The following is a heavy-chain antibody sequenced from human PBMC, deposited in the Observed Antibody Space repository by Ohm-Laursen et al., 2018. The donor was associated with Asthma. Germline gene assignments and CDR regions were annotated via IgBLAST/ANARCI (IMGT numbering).Heavy chain of an antibody. D-gene: IGHD2-15*01. CDR3: ARKAGSCIVSTCYSLDF. CDR1: GGPFSTSV. Sequence: SVKVSCKSLGGPFSTSVFGWVRQAPGQGLEWLGGLNSVFGTSTYAQKFHDRFTITADEYTSTVNMTLSSLTSEDTAVYYCARKAGSCIVSTCYSLDFWGQGTLITVSS. V-gene: IGHV1-69*13. J-gene: IGHJ4*02. CDR2: LNSVFGTS.